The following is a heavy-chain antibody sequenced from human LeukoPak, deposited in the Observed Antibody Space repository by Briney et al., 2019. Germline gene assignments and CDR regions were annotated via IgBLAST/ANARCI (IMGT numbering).Heavy chain of an antibody. V-gene: IGHV3-53*01. J-gene: IGHJ4*02. CDR3: AREGYSGSYYNY. CDR1: GFTFSSYW. CDR2: IYSGGST. D-gene: IGHD1-26*01. Sequence: PGGSLRLSCAASGFTFSSYWMSWVRQAPGKGLEWVSVIYSGGSTYYADSVKGRFTISRDNSKNTLYLQVNSLRAEDTAVYYCAREGYSGSYYNYWGQGTLVTVSS.